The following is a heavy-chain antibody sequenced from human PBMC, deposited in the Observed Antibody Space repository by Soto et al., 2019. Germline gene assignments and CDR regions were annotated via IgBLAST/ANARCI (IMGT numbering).Heavy chain of an antibody. CDR1: GYTYISYS. CDR3: AIALGYCSGGSCSTTDWYFDL. CDR2: INVGNGNT. Sequence: GASVKVSCKASGYTYISYSMHWVRQAPGQRLEWMGWINVGNGNTKYSQNFQGRVTINQDTSASTAYMELSSLTSEDTAVYYCAIALGYCSGGSCSTTDWYFDLWGRGTLVTVSS. V-gene: IGHV1-3*01. J-gene: IGHJ2*01. D-gene: IGHD2-15*01.